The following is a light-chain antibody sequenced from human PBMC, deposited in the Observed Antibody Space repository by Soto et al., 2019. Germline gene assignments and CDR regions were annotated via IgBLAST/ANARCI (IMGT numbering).Light chain of an antibody. J-gene: IGKJ1*01. CDR1: QSISTN. Sequence: EIVMTQSPATLSVSPGERATLSCRASQSISTNLAWYQQKPGQAPKLLIYGASTRATGFPARFSGSGSGTEIALTISSLQSEDFAVYNCQHYHSWPPWTFGQGTKVEIK. CDR2: GAS. CDR3: QHYHSWPPWT. V-gene: IGKV3-15*01.